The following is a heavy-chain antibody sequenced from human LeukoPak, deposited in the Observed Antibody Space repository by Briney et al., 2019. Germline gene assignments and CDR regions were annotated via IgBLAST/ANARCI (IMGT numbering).Heavy chain of an antibody. D-gene: IGHD3-3*01. V-gene: IGHV4-59*01. CDR2: IYYSGST. CDR1: GGSISSYY. J-gene: IGHJ4*02. Sequence: SETLSLTCTVSGGSISSYYWSWIRQPPGKGLEWIGYIYYSGSTNYNPSLKSRVTISVDTSKNQFSLKLSSVTAADTAVYYCARGIGDYDFWSGYYPYFDYWGQGTLVTVSS. CDR3: ARGIGDYDFWSGYYPYFDY.